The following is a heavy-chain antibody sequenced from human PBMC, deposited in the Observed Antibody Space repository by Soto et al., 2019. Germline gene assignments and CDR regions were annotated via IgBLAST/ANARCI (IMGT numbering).Heavy chain of an antibody. CDR1: GGPLRRGDYY. D-gene: IGHD3-10*01. CDR3: AGQPTAGSYYDLGSYYYYCAMDV. J-gene: IGHJ6*02. V-gene: IGHV4-30-4*01. CDR2: IYYRGST. Sequence: SENLSLTLRVSGGPLRRGDYYLKWIRQAPGEGLGWIGQIYYRGSTYSNSSLKSRVTISLDTSKNQFSLKLSSVTAADTAVYYCAGQPTAGSYYDLGSYYYYCAMDVWGQGTTVTVSS.